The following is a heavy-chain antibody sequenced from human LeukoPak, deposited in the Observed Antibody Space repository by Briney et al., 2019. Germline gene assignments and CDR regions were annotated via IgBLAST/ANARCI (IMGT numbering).Heavy chain of an antibody. CDR2: ISPNSDNI. V-gene: IGHV3-11*04. CDR1: GFTFSNAW. D-gene: IGHD3-10*01. J-gene: IGHJ6*03. Sequence: GGSLRLSCAASGFTFSNAWMSWVRQAPGKGMEWVAYISPNSDNIHYADSVKGRFTISRDNAKNSLYLQMNGLRAEDTAVYYCARDPYYGSGSYYYYYYMDVWGKGTTVTVSS. CDR3: ARDPYYGSGSYYYYYYMDV.